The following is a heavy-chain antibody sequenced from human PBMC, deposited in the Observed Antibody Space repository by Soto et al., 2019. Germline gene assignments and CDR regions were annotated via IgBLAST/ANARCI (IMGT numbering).Heavy chain of an antibody. Sequence: SETLSLTGTVSGGSISRGGYYWSWIRQHPGKGRRGIGYIYYSGSTYYNPSLKSRVTISVDTSKNQLSLKLSSVTAADTAVYYCATSSGGGDFWSGYYPDWYFDLWGRGPLVTVSS. CDR2: IYYSGST. D-gene: IGHD3-3*01. J-gene: IGHJ2*01. V-gene: IGHV4-31*03. CDR3: ATSSGGGDFWSGYYPDWYFDL. CDR1: GGSISRGGYY.